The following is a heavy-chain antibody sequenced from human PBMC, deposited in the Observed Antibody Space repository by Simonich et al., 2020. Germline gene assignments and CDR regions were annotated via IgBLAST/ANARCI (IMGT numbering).Heavy chain of an antibody. V-gene: IGHV3-7*01. J-gene: IGHJ3*02. CDR3: ARGGIAARDAFDI. Sequence: EVQLVESGGGLVQPGGSLRLSCAASGFTFSSYGRGWVRQAPGKGLEWVANIKQDGSEKYYVDSGKGRFTISRDNAKNSLYLQMNSLRAEDTAVYYCARGGIAARDAFDIWGQGTMVTVSS. D-gene: IGHD6-6*01. CDR2: IKQDGSEK. CDR1: GFTFSSYG.